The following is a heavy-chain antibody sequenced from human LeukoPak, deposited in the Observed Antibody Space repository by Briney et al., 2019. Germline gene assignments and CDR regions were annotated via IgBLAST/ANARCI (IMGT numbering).Heavy chain of an antibody. D-gene: IGHD1-20*01. CDR1: GFSFSSSW. J-gene: IGHJ6*03. V-gene: IGHV3-7*01. CDR2: IKGDGSEK. Sequence: GGSLRLSCAASGFSFSSSWMTWVRQAPGKGLEWVANIKGDGSEKFYVDSVKGRFTVSRDNTKNSPHLQMSSLRDEDAAVYYCAKWVVVPITGVHYMDVWGKGTTVTVSS. CDR3: AKWVVVPITGVHYMDV.